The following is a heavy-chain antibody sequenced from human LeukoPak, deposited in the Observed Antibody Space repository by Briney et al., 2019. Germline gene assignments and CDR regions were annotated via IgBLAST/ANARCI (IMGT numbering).Heavy chain of an antibody. CDR1: GGSISSYY. CDR3: ARAYGYYDF. D-gene: IGHD3-3*01. Sequence: SETLSLTCTVSGGSISSYYWSWIRQPPGKGLEWIGYIYYSRSTNYNPSLKSRVTISVDTSKNQFSLKLSSVTAADTAVYYCARAYGYYDFWGQGTLVTVSS. CDR2: IYYSRST. J-gene: IGHJ4*02. V-gene: IGHV4-59*01.